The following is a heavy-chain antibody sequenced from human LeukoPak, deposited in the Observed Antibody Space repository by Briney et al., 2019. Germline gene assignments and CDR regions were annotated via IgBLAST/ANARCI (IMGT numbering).Heavy chain of an antibody. V-gene: IGHV3-48*03. CDR2: VSIGFSRG. CDR1: GFSFSSCD. D-gene: IGHD3-22*01. CDR3: ARGRLSVIAS. Sequence: GGSLRLSCAASGFSFSSCDMNWGRHAPPKGLEWVSYVSIGFSRGYYADSAKGRFTISRDNSKNSLYLQMNRLRDEDTAIYYCARGRLSVIASWGQGTLVTVSS. J-gene: IGHJ4*02.